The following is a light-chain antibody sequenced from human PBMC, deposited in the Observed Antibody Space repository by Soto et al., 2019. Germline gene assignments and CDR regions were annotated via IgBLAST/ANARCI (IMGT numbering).Light chain of an antibody. CDR2: DVS. CDR3: SSYTSSSTFPCV. CDR1: SSDVGSYNY. J-gene: IGLJ1*01. V-gene: IGLV2-14*01. Sequence: QSVLAQPASVSGSPGQSITISCTGTSSDVGSYNYVSWYQQHPGKAPKLMIYDVSDRPSGVSNRFSGSKSGNTASLTISGLQAEDEADYSCSSYTSSSTFPCVFGTGTKVTVL.